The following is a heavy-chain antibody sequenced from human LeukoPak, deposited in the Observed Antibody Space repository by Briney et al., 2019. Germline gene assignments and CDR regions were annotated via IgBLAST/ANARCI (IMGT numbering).Heavy chain of an antibody. CDR3: ARGSIVATLPMGPFDY. D-gene: IGHD5-12*01. CDR1: GGSFSGYY. J-gene: IGHJ4*02. Sequence: PSETLSLTCAVYGGSFSGYYWSWIRQPPGKGLEWIGEINHSGSTNYNPSLKSRITISVDTSKNQFSLKLSSVTAADTAVYYCARGSIVATLPMGPFDYWGQGTLVTVSS. V-gene: IGHV4-34*01. CDR2: INHSGST.